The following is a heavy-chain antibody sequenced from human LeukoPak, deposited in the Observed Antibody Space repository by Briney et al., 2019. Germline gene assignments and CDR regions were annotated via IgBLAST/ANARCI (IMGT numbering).Heavy chain of an antibody. Sequence: GRSLRLSCAASGFTFSSYGMHWVRQAPGKGLEWVAVIWYDGSNKYYADSVKGRFTISRDNSKNMLYLQMNSLRAEDTAVYYCAKDQNYDSSGYKGWFDPWGQGTLVTVSS. CDR2: IWYDGSNK. CDR3: AKDQNYDSSGYKGWFDP. CDR1: GFTFSSYG. V-gene: IGHV3-33*06. J-gene: IGHJ5*02. D-gene: IGHD3-22*01.